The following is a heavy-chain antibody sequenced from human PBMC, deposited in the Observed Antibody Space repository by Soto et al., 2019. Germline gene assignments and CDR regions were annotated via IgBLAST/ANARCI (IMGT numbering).Heavy chain of an antibody. V-gene: IGHV3-7*05. D-gene: IGHD3-3*02. CDR2: IKYDGSEK. J-gene: IGHJ4*02. Sequence: EVQLVESGGGLVQPGGSLRLACVASGLTFSRNWMTWVRQAPGKGLERVATIKYDGSEKSYVDSVKGRFTISRDNAKNSLSLQMNSLRAEDTAVYYCARVLSAFDYFDYWGQGTLVTVSS. CDR1: GLTFSRNW. CDR3: ARVLSAFDYFDY.